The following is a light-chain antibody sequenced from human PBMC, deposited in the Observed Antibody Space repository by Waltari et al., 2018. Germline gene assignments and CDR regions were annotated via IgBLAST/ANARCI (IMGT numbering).Light chain of an antibody. Sequence: ETIMTQSPATLSVSPGERASLSCRASKSVSNNLAWYQQKPGQAPRLLIYAASSRGTGVPGRFSGGGSGTDLTLTISSLQSEDFAVYYCQQYNEWPYTFGQGTKVDIK. CDR1: KSVSNN. CDR2: AAS. CDR3: QQYNEWPYT. V-gene: IGKV3-15*01. J-gene: IGKJ2*01.